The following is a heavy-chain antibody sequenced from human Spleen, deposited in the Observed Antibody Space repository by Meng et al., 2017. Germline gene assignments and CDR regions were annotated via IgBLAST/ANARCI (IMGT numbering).Heavy chain of an antibody. CDR2: IYYSGST. D-gene: IGHD6-13*01. Sequence: QVQLQGSGPGLVRPSETLSLTCTVSGGSVSNGLYYWSWIRQPPGKGLEWIGYIYYSGSTSYNPSLKSRVTISVDTSKNQFSLKLSSVTAADTALYYCARAARVGYIDLWGRGTLVTVSS. V-gene: IGHV4-61*01. CDR3: ARAARVGYIDL. J-gene: IGHJ2*01. CDR1: GGSVSNGLYY.